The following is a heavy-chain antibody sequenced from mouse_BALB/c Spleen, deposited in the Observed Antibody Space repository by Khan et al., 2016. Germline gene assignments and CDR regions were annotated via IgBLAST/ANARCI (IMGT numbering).Heavy chain of an antibody. CDR1: GFTFSSYT. CDR2: ISGGGNYT. Sequence: EVQLQESGGGLVKPGGSLKLSCAASGFTFSSYTMSWVRQTPEKRLEWVATISGGGNYTYYPDTVKGRFTISRDNAKNTLYLQMSSLKSEDTAMYYCTRDSSGGFAYWGQGTLVTVSA. CDR3: TRDSSGGFAY. J-gene: IGHJ3*01. V-gene: IGHV5-6-4*01. D-gene: IGHD3-1*01.